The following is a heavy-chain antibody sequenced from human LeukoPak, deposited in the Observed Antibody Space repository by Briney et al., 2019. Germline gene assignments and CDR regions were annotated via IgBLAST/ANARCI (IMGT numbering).Heavy chain of an antibody. V-gene: IGHV4-39*01. D-gene: IGHD4-17*01. CDR1: GGSISSSSYY. CDR3: ARLRGGDYGDYYYFDH. Sequence: PSETLSLTCTVSGGSISSSSYYWGWIRQPPGKGREWNERIYYSGSTYYNPSHKSRVTISVDTSKNQFSLKLSSVTAADTAVYYCARLRGGDYGDYYYFDHWGQGTLVTVSS. J-gene: IGHJ4*02. CDR2: IYYSGST.